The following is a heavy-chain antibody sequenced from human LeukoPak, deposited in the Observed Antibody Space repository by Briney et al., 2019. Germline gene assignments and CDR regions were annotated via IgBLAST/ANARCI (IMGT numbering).Heavy chain of an antibody. V-gene: IGHV4-59*04. CDR2: IYYSGST. CDR3: ARTMVRGVIITPNWFDP. J-gene: IGHJ5*02. Sequence: SETLSLTCTVSGGSISSYYWSWIRQPPGKGLEWIGYIYYSGSTYYNPSLKSRVTISVDTSKNQFSLKLSSVTAADTAVYYCARTMVRGVIITPNWFDPWGQGTLVTVSS. D-gene: IGHD3-10*01. CDR1: GGSISSYY.